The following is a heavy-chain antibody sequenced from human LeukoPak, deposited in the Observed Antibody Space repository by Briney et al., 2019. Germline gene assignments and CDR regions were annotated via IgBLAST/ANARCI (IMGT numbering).Heavy chain of an antibody. CDR2: ISYDGSNK. Sequence: PGGSLRFTCAASGFTFSSYGMHWVRQAPGKGLEWVAVISYDGSNKYYADSVKGRFTISRDNSKNTLYLQMNSMRAEDTAVYYCAKDVVEWLLSNGMDVWGQGTTVTVSS. V-gene: IGHV3-30*18. CDR3: AKDVVEWLLSNGMDV. J-gene: IGHJ6*02. CDR1: GFTFSSYG. D-gene: IGHD3-3*01.